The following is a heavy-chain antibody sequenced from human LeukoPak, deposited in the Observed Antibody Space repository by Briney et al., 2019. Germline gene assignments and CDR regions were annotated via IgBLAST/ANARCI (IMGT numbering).Heavy chain of an antibody. CDR2: ISAYNGNT. V-gene: IGHV1-18*01. D-gene: IGHD2-2*01. CDR3: ARDLAVVPAAPSFYYYYMDV. J-gene: IGHJ6*03. CDR1: GYTFTRYG. Sequence: ASVKVSCKASGYTFTRYGISWVRQAPGQGLEWMGWISAYNGNTNYAQKLQGRVTMTTDTSASTAYMELRSLRSDDTAVYYCARDLAVVPAAPSFYYYYMDVWGKGTTVTVSS.